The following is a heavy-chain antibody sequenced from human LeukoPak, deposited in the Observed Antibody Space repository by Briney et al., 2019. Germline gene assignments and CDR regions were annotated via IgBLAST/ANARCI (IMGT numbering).Heavy chain of an antibody. V-gene: IGHV1-46*01. CDR3: TTENYDLWSGYYAFDI. D-gene: IGHD3-3*01. J-gene: IGHJ3*02. CDR1: GGTFSSYA. Sequence: ASVKVSCKASGGTFSSYAISWVRQAPGQGLEWMGIINPSGGSTSYARKFQGRVTMTEDTSTDTAYMELSSLRSEDTAVYYCTTENYDLWSGYYAFDIWGQGTMVTVSS. CDR2: INPSGGST.